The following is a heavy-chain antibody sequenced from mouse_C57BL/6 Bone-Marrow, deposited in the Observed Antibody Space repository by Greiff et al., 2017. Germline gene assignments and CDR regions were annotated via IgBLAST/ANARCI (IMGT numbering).Heavy chain of an antibody. V-gene: IGHV1-63*01. CDR3: ARESYYYAMDY. CDR1: GYTFTNYW. CDR2: ICPGGCYT. Sequence: QVQLKESGAELVRPGTSVKMSCKASGYTFTNYWMGWAKQRPGHGLEWIGDICPGGCYTNYNEKFKGKATLTADKSSSKAYMQFSSLTSEDSAIYYCARESYYYAMDYWGQGTSVTVSS. J-gene: IGHJ4*01.